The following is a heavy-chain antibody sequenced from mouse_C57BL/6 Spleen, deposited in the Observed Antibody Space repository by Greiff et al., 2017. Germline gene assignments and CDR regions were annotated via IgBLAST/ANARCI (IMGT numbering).Heavy chain of an antibody. V-gene: IGHV7-3*01. D-gene: IGHD1-1*01. CDR2: IRNKANGYTT. CDR3: ARYRGSSLYYYAMDY. J-gene: IGHJ4*01. CDR1: GFTFTDYY. Sequence: EVKLQESGGGLVQPGGSLSLSCAASGFTFTDYYMSWVRQPPGKALEWLGFIRNKANGYTTEYSASVKGRFTISRDNSQSILYLQMNALRAEDSATYYCARYRGSSLYYYAMDYWGQGTSVTVSS.